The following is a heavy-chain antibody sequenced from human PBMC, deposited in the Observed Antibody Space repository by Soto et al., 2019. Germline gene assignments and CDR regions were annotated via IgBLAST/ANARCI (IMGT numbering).Heavy chain of an antibody. Sequence: PGGSLRLSCVVSGFTFSSYGMTWVRQAPGKGLEWVSGISASGSSTYYADSVKGRFIISRDDSKSSLYLQMNSLRAEDTAVYFYAKSGARGWLDLWGKGTQVTVS. CDR3: AKSGARGWLDL. CDR2: ISASGSST. V-gene: IGHV3-23*01. J-gene: IGHJ5*02. CDR1: GFTFSSYG. D-gene: IGHD1-26*01.